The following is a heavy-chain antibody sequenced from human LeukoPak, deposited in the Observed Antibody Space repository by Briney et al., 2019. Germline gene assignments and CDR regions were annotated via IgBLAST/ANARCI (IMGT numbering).Heavy chain of an antibody. CDR2: IYSSGST. CDR1: GGSISSNSYY. Sequence: SETLSLTCAVSGGSISSNSYYWGWIRQPPGKGLEWIGSIYSSGSTYYNASLQSRVTISIETSKNQISLRLNSVTAADTAMYYCAKSGGYGLIDYWGQGTLVTVSS. CDR3: AKSGGYGLIDY. D-gene: IGHD1-26*01. V-gene: IGHV4-39*01. J-gene: IGHJ4*02.